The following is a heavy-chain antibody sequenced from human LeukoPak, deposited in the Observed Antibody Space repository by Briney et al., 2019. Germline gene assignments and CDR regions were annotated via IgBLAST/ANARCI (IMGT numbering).Heavy chain of an antibody. CDR1: GYTLTELS. CDR2: FDPEDGET. J-gene: IGHJ4*02. D-gene: IGHD3-3*01. Sequence: VASVKVSCKGSGYTLTELSMHWVRQAPGKGLEWMGGFDPEDGETIYAQKFQGRVTMTEDTSTDTAYMELSSLRSEDTAVYYCATGSRFLEWLPLTGRTTYYFDYWGQGTLVTVSS. V-gene: IGHV1-24*01. CDR3: ATGSRFLEWLPLTGRTTYYFDY.